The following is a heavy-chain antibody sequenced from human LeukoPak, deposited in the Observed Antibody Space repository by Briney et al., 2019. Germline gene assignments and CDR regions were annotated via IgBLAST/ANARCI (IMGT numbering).Heavy chain of an antibody. CDR2: IYHSGST. D-gene: IGHD3-10*01. J-gene: IGHJ4*02. CDR3: ARFWSYGSGSYYLDY. V-gene: IGHV4-59*08. Sequence: SETLSLTCTVSGGSISSYYWSWIRQPPGKGLEWIGYIYHSGSTNYNPSLKSRVTISVDTSKNQFSLKLSSVTAADTAVYYCARFWSYGSGSYYLDYWGQGTLVTVSS. CDR1: GGSISSYY.